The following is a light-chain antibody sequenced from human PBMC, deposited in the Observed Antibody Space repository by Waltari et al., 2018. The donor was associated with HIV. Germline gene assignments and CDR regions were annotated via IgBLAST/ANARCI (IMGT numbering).Light chain of an antibody. Sequence: QSVLTPPPSASGTLGQRVTISCSGRRSNIGSNSVNWYQQPPGTAPKLLISDDNRRPSGVPARFSGSKSGTSASLAISGLQSEDEADYYCAAWDDNVNGLFGGGTKLTVL. CDR1: RSNIGSNS. J-gene: IGLJ2*01. CDR3: AAWDDNVNGL. V-gene: IGLV1-44*01. CDR2: DDN.